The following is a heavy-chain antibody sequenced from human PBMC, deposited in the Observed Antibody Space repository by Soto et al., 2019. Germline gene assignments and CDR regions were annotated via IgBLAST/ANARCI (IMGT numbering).Heavy chain of an antibody. D-gene: IGHD4-4*01. CDR1: GYTFTSYA. J-gene: IGHJ6*02. Sequence: ASVKVSFKASGYTFTSYAMHWLRQAPGQRLEWMGWINAGNGNTKYSQKFQGRVTITRDTSASTAYMELSSLRSEDTAVYYCARQTTVNYYYYYGMDVWGQGTTVTVSS. CDR2: INAGNGNT. V-gene: IGHV1-3*01. CDR3: ARQTTVNYYYYYGMDV.